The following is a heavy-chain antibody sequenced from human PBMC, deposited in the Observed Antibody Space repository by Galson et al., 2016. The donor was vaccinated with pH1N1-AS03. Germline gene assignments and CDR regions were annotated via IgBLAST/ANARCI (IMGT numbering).Heavy chain of an antibody. V-gene: IGHV3-9*01. J-gene: IGHJ4*02. CDR3: TALDF. CDR1: GFTFDDYA. Sequence: SLRLSCAASGFTFDDYAMHWVRLAPGKGLEWVSGITWNSDSIGYADSVKGRFTISRDNAQNSLYLQMNSLLSEDTALYYCTALDFWGQGTLVTVAS. CDR2: ITWNSDSI.